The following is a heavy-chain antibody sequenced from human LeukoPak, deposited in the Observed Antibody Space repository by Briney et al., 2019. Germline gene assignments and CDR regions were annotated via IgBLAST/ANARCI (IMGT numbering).Heavy chain of an antibody. J-gene: IGHJ3*02. CDR3: ASVGLWAFDI. D-gene: IGHD3-16*01. Sequence: SQTLSLTCTVSRGSITRGSYYWSWIRQPAGKGLEWVGRIYTSGSTNYNPSLKSRVTISVDTSKNQFSLKLSSVTAADTAVYYCASVGLWAFDIWGQGTMVTVSS. CDR1: RGSITRGSYY. V-gene: IGHV4-61*02. CDR2: IYTSGST.